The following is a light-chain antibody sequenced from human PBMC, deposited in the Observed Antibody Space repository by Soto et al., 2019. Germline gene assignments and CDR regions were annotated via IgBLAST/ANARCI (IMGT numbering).Light chain of an antibody. CDR1: QSVSNNY. V-gene: IGKV3-20*01. Sequence: DILLTQYPGTLSLSAGERATLPCGASQSVSNNYLAWYQQQPGQAPRLLIHGASNRATGIPDRFSGSGSGTDFPLTISRLEPEDFAVYYCQHYGSSGTFGHGTKVDIK. CDR3: QHYGSSGT. CDR2: GAS. J-gene: IGKJ1*01.